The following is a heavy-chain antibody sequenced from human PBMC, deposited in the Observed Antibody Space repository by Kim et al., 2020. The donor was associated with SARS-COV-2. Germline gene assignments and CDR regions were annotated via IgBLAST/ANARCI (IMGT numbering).Heavy chain of an antibody. V-gene: IGHV4-4*07. CDR1: GGSISSYY. CDR3: AASWLGFRGVVPAAQVYYYYYGMDV. D-gene: IGHD2-2*01. CDR2: IYTSGST. Sequence: SETLSLTCTVSGGSISSYYWSWIRQPAGKGLEWIGRIYTSGSTNYNPSLKSRVTMSVDTSKNQFSLKLSSVTAADTAVYYCAASWLGFRGVVPAAQVYYYYYGMDVWGQGTTVTVSS. J-gene: IGHJ6*02.